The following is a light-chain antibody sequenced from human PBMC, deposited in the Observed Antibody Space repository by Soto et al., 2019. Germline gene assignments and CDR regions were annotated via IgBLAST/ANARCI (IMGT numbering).Light chain of an antibody. CDR3: WSYAGSTTPVL. V-gene: IGLV2-23*02. Sequence: QSALTQPASVFGSPGESITISCTGTTSDVGGYNLVSWYQHHPGKAPKLMTFEVSKRPSGVSNRFSGSKSGNTASLTISGLQAEDEAVYYFWSYAGSTTPVLFGGGTKLTGL. J-gene: IGLJ2*01. CDR2: EVS. CDR1: TSDVGGYNL.